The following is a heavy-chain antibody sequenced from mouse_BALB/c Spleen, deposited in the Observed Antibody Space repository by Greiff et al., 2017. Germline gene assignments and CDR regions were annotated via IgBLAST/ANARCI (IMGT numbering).Heavy chain of an antibody. J-gene: IGHJ2*01. V-gene: IGHV5-6-5*01. CDR1: GFTFSSYA. CDR2: ISSGGST. D-gene: IGHD2-4*01. Sequence: EVHLVESGGGLVKPGGSLKLSCAASGFTFSSYAMSWVRQTPEKRLEWVASISSGGSTYYPDSVKGRFTISRDNARNILYLQMSSLRSEDTAMYYCARKMITDYWGQGTTLTVSS. CDR3: ARKMITDY.